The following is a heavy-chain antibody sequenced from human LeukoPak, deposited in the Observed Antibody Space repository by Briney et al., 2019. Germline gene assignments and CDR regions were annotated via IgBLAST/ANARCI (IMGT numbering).Heavy chain of an antibody. Sequence: SETLSLTCTVSGGSIRSGDYSWNWIRQHPGKGLEWIGYIYYSGSTYYNPSLTSRVTMSVDTSKNQFSLKLSSVPAADTAIYYCARDHTETSSLNFRNYYYYGMDIWGQGTTVIVSS. CDR1: GGSIRSGDYS. D-gene: IGHD4-4*01. CDR3: ARDHTETSSLNFRNYYYYGMDI. J-gene: IGHJ6*02. CDR2: IYYSGST. V-gene: IGHV4-31*03.